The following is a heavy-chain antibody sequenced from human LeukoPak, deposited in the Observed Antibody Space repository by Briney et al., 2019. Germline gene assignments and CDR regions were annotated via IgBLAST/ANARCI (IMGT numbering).Heavy chain of an antibody. CDR2: IYLRDSDT. D-gene: IGHD1-26*01. J-gene: IGHJ4*02. CDR3: ARHEGSGSYYSY. V-gene: IGHV5-51*01. CDR1: GXSFSSHC. Sequence: PGESLKISFMGSGXSFSSHCIAWVRQMPGKGLEWVGTIYLRDSDTRYSPSFRGQVTISADKSIRTAYLQWSHLKASDTAIYYCARHEGSGSYYSYWGQGTLVTVSS.